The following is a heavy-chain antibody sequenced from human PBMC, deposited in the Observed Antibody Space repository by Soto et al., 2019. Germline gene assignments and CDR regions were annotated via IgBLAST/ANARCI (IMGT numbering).Heavy chain of an antibody. CDR3: ATGHYYDSSVLFEF. CDR1: GDAIRSDP. Sequence: SETLSLTCTVSGDAIRSDPWNWIRQTPGKGLEWIGYVYYAGTTKYNPSVKSRVTIVVDRSKNQFSLKLASVTPEDTAVYFCATGHYYDSSVLFEFWGKGSLVTVSA. D-gene: IGHD3-22*01. V-gene: IGHV4-59*01. CDR2: VYYAGTT. J-gene: IGHJ4*02.